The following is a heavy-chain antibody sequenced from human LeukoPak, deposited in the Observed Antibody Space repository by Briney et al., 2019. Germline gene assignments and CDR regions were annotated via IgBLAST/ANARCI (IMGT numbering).Heavy chain of an antibody. D-gene: IGHD3-10*01. J-gene: IGHJ4*02. Sequence: GRSLRLSCAASGFTFSSYGMHWVRQAPGKGLQWVASIRQDANVKYYVESVRGRFTISRDNAENSLYLQMNNLRDEDTAVYYCGRWADVSGIYYIASWGQGSLVIVSS. CDR3: GRWADVSGIYYIAS. CDR1: GFTFSSYG. V-gene: IGHV3-7*01. CDR2: IRQDANVK.